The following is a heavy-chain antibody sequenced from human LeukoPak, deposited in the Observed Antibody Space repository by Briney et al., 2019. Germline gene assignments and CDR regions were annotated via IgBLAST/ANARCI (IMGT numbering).Heavy chain of an antibody. V-gene: IGHV3-52*01. CDR2: IKCDGSEK. CDR3: VRGVGSSTSCYVRAFDI. CDR1: GFTFSNSW. D-gene: IGHD2-2*01. J-gene: IGHJ3*02. Sequence: GGSLRLSCAASGFTFSNSWMHWVCQAPEKGLEWVADIKCDGSEKCYVDSVKGRLTISRDNAKNSLYLQVNSLRAEDVTVYYCVRGVGSSTSCYVRAFDIWGQGTMVTVSS.